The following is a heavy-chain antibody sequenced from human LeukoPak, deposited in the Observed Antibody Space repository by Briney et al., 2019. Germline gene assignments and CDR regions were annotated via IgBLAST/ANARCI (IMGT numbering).Heavy chain of an antibody. CDR2: MNPNSGNT. Sequence: ASVKVSCKASGYTFTSYDINWVRQATGQVLEWMGWMNPNSGNTGYAQKFQGRVTMTRNTSISTAYMELSSLRSEDTAVYYCARDCSRTSCYMGDYWGQGTLVTVSS. V-gene: IGHV1-8*01. CDR3: ARDCSRTSCYMGDY. D-gene: IGHD2-2*02. CDR1: GYTFTSYD. J-gene: IGHJ4*02.